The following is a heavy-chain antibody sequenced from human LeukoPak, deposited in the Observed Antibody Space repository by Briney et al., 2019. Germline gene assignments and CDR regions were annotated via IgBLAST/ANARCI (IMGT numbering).Heavy chain of an antibody. J-gene: IGHJ3*02. D-gene: IGHD3-16*02. CDR1: GGSISSYY. CDR2: IYYSGST. Sequence: SETPSLTCTVSGGSISSYYWSWIRQPPGKGLEWIGYIYYSGSTNYNPSLKSRVTISVDTSKNQFSLKLSSVTAADTAVYYCARAPYDYVWGSYRGDAFDIWGQGTMVTVSS. V-gene: IGHV4-59*01. CDR3: ARAPYDYVWGSYRGDAFDI.